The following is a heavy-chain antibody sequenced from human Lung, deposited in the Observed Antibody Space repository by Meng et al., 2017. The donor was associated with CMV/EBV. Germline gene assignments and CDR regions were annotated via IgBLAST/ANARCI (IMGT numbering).Heavy chain of an antibody. J-gene: IGHJ4*02. Sequence: GESLKISCTASGFTFSTYDFHWVRQPTGKGLEWVSSIGTVGDTYSVGSVKGRFIISREDAKNSVYLQMNSLRDGDTGLYYCARARSPTDFDYWGQGALVTGSS. CDR2: IGTVGDT. CDR1: GFTFSTYD. V-gene: IGHV3-13*01. CDR3: ARARSPTDFDY.